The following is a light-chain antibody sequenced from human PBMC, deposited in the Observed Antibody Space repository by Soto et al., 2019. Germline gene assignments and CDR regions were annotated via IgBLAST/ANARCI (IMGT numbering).Light chain of an antibody. Sequence: QSVLTQPPTVSAAPGQKVTISCSGSSSNIGNNYVSWYQQLPGTAPKLLIYEHSNRPSGIPDRFSGSKSGTSATPGITGLQTGDEADYYCGTWDSRLSAWVFGGGTKVTVL. CDR2: EHS. CDR3: GTWDSRLSAWV. V-gene: IGLV1-51*02. CDR1: SSNIGNNY. J-gene: IGLJ3*02.